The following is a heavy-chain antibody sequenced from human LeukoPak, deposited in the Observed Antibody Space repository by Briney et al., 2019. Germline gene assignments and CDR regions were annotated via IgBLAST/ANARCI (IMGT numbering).Heavy chain of an antibody. Sequence: SQTLSLTCTVSGGSISSGSYYWSWIRQPAGKGLEGIGRIYTSGSTNYNPSLKSRVTISVDTSKNQFSLKLSSVTAADTAVYYCARGLGFYCSSTSCYVGALDYWGQGTLVTVSS. CDR1: GGSISSGSYY. CDR3: ARGLGFYCSSTSCYVGALDY. D-gene: IGHD2-2*01. CDR2: IYTSGST. J-gene: IGHJ4*02. V-gene: IGHV4-61*02.